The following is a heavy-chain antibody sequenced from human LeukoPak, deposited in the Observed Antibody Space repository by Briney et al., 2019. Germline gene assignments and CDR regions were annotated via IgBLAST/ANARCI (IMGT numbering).Heavy chain of an antibody. CDR1: GGSISSYY. J-gene: IGHJ6*04. V-gene: IGHV4-59*01. Sequence: SESLSLTCTVSGGSISSYYWSWIRQPPGKGLEWIGYIYYSGSTNYNPSLKSRVTISVDTSKNQFSLKLSSVTAADTAVYYCARARWDIVVVPAAPMDVWGKGTTVTVSS. CDR3: ARARWDIVVVPAAPMDV. CDR2: IYYSGST. D-gene: IGHD2-2*01.